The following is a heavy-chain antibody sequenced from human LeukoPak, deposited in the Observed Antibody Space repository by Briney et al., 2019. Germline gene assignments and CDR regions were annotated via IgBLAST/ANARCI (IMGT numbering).Heavy chain of an antibody. D-gene: IGHD3-9*01. CDR2: ITTTSSYI. Sequence: GGSLRLSCVASGFTFSGYSMNWVRQAPGKGLEWVSLITTTSSYIYYADAVKGRFTISRDNAKNSLYLQMNSLRAEDTAVYYCARVLTGYSYYYYYYMDVWGKGTTVTVSS. J-gene: IGHJ6*03. V-gene: IGHV3-21*01. CDR1: GFTFSGYS. CDR3: ARVLTGYSYYYYYYMDV.